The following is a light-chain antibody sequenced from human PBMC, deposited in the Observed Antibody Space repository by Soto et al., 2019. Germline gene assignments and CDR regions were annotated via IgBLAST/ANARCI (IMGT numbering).Light chain of an antibody. CDR1: LSVSSD. V-gene: IGKV3-15*01. CDR3: QPYNNWPLT. J-gene: IGKJ4*01. CDR2: GAS. Sequence: EVLMTQSPATLSVSPGDRVTLSCRASLSVSSDLAWYQQKPGQAPTLLIYGASIRATGVPARFSGSGSGTDFTLTINSLQSEDFAIYYCQPYNNWPLTFGGGTKVESK.